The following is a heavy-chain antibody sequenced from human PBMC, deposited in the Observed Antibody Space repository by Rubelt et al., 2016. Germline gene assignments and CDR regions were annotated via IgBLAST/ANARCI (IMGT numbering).Heavy chain of an antibody. V-gene: IGHV3-15*07. CDR1: GFTFSNAW. Sequence: EVQLVESGGGLVKPGGSLRLSCAASGFTFSNAWMNWVRQAPGKGLEWVGRIKSKTDGGTSDYAAPVKGRFTISRDVSNNPLYLQMKSLKTEDTAVYYCTTDTAMDNDFDYWGQGTLVTVSS. D-gene: IGHD5-18*01. CDR2: IKSKTDGGTS. CDR3: TTDTAMDNDFDY. J-gene: IGHJ4*02.